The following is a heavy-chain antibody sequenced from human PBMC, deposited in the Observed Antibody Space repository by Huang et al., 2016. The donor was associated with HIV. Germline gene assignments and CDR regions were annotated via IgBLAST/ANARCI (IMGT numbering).Heavy chain of an antibody. CDR1: GGTFSSYA. Sequence: QVQLVQSGAEVKKPGSSVKVSCKASGGTFSSYAISWVRQAPGKGLGEMGGIIPIFGTANYDQKFQGRVTITADESTSTAYMELSSLRSEDTAVYYCARARGYYDSSVSYYFDYWGQGTLVTVSS. V-gene: IGHV1-69*13. CDR2: IIPIFGTA. D-gene: IGHD3-22*01. CDR3: ARARGYYDSSVSYYFDY. J-gene: IGHJ4*02.